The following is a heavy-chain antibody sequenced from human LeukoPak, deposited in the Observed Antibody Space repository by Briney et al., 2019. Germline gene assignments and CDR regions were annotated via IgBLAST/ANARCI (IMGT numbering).Heavy chain of an antibody. J-gene: IGHJ4*02. CDR3: ARGYCCGGSCWVSYFDY. D-gene: IGHD2-15*01. V-gene: IGHV3-21*01. CDR1: GFTFSSYS. CDR2: ISSSSSYI. Sequence: GGSLRLSCAASGFTFSSYSMNWVRQAPGNGLEWVSSISSSSSYIYYADSVKGRFTISRDNAKNSLYLQMNSLRAEDTAVYYCARGYCCGGSCWVSYFDYWGQGTLVTVSS.